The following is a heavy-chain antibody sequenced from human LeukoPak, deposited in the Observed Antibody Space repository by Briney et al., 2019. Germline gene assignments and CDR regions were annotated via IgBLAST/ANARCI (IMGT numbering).Heavy chain of an antibody. V-gene: IGHV4-59*01. D-gene: IGHD6-19*01. CDR2: IYYSGNT. CDR3: ARGQVAGDY. J-gene: IGHJ4*02. CDR1: GGSISSYY. Sequence: SETLSLTCTVSGGSISSYYWSWIRQSPGKGLEWIGYIYYSGNTSYNPSLKSLVTMSVDTSKNQFSLKLSSVTAADTAVYYCARGQVAGDYWGQGTLVTVSS.